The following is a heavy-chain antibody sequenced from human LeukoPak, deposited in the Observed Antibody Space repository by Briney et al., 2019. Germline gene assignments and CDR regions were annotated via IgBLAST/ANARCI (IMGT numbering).Heavy chain of an antibody. V-gene: IGHV1-2*02. Sequence: ASVTVSFKASGYTFTGYYMHWVRQAPGQGREGMGWINPNSGGTNYAQKFQGRVTMTRDTSISTAYMELSRLRSDDTAVYYCARGRTVVVAATPRFDPWGQGTLVTVSS. CDR1: GYTFTGYY. J-gene: IGHJ5*02. CDR3: ARGRTVVVAATPRFDP. D-gene: IGHD2-15*01. CDR2: INPNSGGT.